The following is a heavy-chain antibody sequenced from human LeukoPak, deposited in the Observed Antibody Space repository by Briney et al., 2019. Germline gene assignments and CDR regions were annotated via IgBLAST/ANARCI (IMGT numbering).Heavy chain of an antibody. D-gene: IGHD3-22*01. CDR2: IYYSGST. CDR3: ARQVGYDSSGYNWFDP. J-gene: IGHJ5*02. V-gene: IGHV4-59*08. Sequence: SETLSLTCTVSGGSVSSYYWNWIRQPPGKGLEWIGYIYYSGSTNYNPSLKSRVTISVDTSKNQFSLKLSSVTAADTAVYYCARQVGYDSSGYNWFDPWGQGTLVTVSS. CDR1: GGSVSSYY.